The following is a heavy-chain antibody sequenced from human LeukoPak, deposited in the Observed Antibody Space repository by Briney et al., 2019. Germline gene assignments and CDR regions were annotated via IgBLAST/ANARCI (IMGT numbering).Heavy chain of an antibody. J-gene: IGHJ3*02. CDR1: GYTFTGYY. D-gene: IGHD6-13*01. CDR2: INPNSGGT. V-gene: IGHV1-2*02. Sequence: GASVKVSCKASGYTFTGYYMHWVRQAPGQGLEWMGWINPNSGGTNYAQKFQGRVTMTRDASISTAYMELSRLRSDDTAVYYCARGSGLAAAGTMEAFDIWGQGTMVTVSS. CDR3: ARGSGLAAAGTMEAFDI.